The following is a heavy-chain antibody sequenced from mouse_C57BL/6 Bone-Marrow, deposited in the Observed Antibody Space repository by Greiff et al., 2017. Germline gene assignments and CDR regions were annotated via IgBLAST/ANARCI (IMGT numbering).Heavy chain of an antibody. CDR2: IDPENGDT. Sequence: DVQLQESGAELVRPGASVKLSCTASGFNIKDDYMHWVKQRPEQGLEWIGWIDPENGDTEYASKFQGKATITAAPSSNTAYLPLSSLTSEDTTVYYCTTYGSSLWYFDDWGTGTTVTVSS. J-gene: IGHJ1*03. D-gene: IGHD1-1*01. CDR3: TTYGSSLWYFDD. CDR1: GFNIKDDY. V-gene: IGHV14-4*01.